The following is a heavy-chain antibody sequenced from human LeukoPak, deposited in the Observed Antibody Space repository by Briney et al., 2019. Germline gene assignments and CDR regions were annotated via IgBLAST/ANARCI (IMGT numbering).Heavy chain of an antibody. CDR3: ARDAPGQSYFDY. Sequence: SQTLSLTCAISGDSVSGDRAVWNWIRQSPSRGLEWLGRTYYRSKWYNHYAEFVKGRITVNPDTSKNQFSLQLNSVTPEETAVYYCARDAPGQSYFDYWGQGTLVTVSS. V-gene: IGHV6-1*01. D-gene: IGHD2-2*01. CDR2: TYYRSKWYN. CDR1: GDSVSGDRAV. J-gene: IGHJ4*02.